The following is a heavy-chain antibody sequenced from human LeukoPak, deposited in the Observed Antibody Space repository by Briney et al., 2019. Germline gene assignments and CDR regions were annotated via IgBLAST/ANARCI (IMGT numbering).Heavy chain of an antibody. V-gene: IGHV4-30-2*01. CDR1: GGSISSGGYY. CDR3: ARQGNWNLDWFDP. J-gene: IGHJ5*02. CDR2: IYHSGST. D-gene: IGHD1-1*01. Sequence: PSETLSLTCTVSGGSISSGGYYWSWIRQPPGKGLEWIGYIYHSGSTYYNPSLKSRVTISVDRSKNQFSLKPSSVTAADTAVYYCARQGNWNLDWFDPWGQGTLVTVSS.